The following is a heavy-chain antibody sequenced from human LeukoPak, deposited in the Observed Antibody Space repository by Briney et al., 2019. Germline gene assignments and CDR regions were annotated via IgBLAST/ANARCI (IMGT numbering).Heavy chain of an antibody. Sequence: GESLQISCKASGYSFISYWIGWVRQMPGKGLEWMGIIYPGDSETRYSPSFQGQISISVDKSISTAYLQWSSLKASDTAMYYCARALPGINNWNEFDYWGQGTRVTVSS. CDR2: IYPGDSET. CDR3: ARALPGINNWNEFDY. CDR1: GYSFISYW. J-gene: IGHJ4*02. D-gene: IGHD1-20*01. V-gene: IGHV5-51*01.